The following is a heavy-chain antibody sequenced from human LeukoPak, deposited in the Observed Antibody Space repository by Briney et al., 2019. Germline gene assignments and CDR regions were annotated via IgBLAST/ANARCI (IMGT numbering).Heavy chain of an antibody. CDR3: ARAAYYYDSSERGVDYYYMDV. D-gene: IGHD3-22*01. CDR1: GGTFSSYA. CDR2: IIPIFGTA. V-gene: IGHV1-69*05. Sequence: ASVKVSCKASGGTFSSYAISWVRQAPGQGLEWMGRIIPIFGTANYAQKFQGRVTITTDESTSTAYMELSSLRSEDTAVYYSARAAYYYDSSERGVDYYYMDVWGRGTPVTVSS. J-gene: IGHJ6*03.